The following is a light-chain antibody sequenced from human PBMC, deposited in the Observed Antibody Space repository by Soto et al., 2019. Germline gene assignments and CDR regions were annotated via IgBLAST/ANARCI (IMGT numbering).Light chain of an antibody. Sequence: DIQMTQSPSSLSASVGDRVTITCRASQSISSYLNWYQQKPGKAPKLLIYAASSLQSGVPSRFSGSGSRTDFTLTISSLQPEDFATYYCQQRYSTPSITFGQGTRLEIK. J-gene: IGKJ5*01. V-gene: IGKV1-39*01. CDR2: AAS. CDR3: QQRYSTPSIT. CDR1: QSISSY.